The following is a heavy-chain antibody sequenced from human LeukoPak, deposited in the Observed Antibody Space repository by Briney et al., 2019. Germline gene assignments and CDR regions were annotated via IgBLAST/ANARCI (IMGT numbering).Heavy chain of an antibody. CDR2: INSDGYST. CDR1: EFTFSSYW. D-gene: IGHD3-16*01. J-gene: IGHJ4*02. Sequence: LPGGSLRLSCAASEFTFSSYWMHWLRQTPGKGLVWVSRINSDGYSTSYADSVKGRFTISRDNAKNTLYLQMNSLRAEDTAVYYCARVRAYRFDYWGQGTLVTVSS. CDR3: ARVRAYRFDY. V-gene: IGHV3-74*01.